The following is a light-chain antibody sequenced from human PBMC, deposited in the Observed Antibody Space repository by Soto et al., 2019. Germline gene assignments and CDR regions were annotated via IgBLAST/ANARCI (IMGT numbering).Light chain of an antibody. Sequence: QMTQSPSSLSASVGDRVTITCRASQSISTYLNWYQHKPGKAPKVLINGASRLHAGVPSRFSGSGYGTDFTLTISSLQPEEFATYFCQQKYRLPRTFGQGTKVEIK. CDR2: GAS. J-gene: IGKJ1*01. CDR3: QQKYRLPRT. CDR1: QSISTY. V-gene: IGKV1-39*01.